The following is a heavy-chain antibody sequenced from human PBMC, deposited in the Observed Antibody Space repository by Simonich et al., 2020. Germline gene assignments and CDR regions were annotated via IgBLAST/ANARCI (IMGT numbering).Heavy chain of an antibody. V-gene: IGHV1-2*02. CDR1: GYTFSGYY. J-gene: IGHJ3*02. CDR2: INPTRLGK. Sequence: VQLVQSGAEVKKPGASVKGSCKASGYTFSGYYIHWVRQATGKGLEWMVWINPTRLGKHYAQKFQGRVTLTRDTSISTAYMELSRLRSDDPAVYYCARVRFEAFDIWGQGTMVTVSS. CDR3: ARVRFEAFDI.